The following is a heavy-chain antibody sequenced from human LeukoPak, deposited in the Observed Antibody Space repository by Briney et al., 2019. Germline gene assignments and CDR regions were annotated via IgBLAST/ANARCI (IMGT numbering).Heavy chain of an antibody. CDR1: GFSVSSIY. CDR3: ARAPNWRFDH. D-gene: IGHD1-1*01. V-gene: IGHV3-53*01. CDR2: IYSDGTT. Sequence: PGGSLRLSCAASGFSVSSIYMNWVRQAPGKGLEWVSVIYSDGTTYYADSVKGRFTISRDDSKNTLDLHMNSLRAEDTAVHYCARAPNWRFDHWGQGTLVTVSS. J-gene: IGHJ4*02.